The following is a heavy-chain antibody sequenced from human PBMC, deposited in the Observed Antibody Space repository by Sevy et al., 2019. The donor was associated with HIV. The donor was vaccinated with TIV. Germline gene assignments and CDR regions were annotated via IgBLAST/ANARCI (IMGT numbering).Heavy chain of an antibody. CDR2: IIPIFGTA. Sequence: SVKVSCKASGGTFSSYAISWVRQAPGQGLEWMGGIIPIFGTANYAQKFQGRVTITGEESTGTAYMELSSLRSEDTAVYYCARVRRWLQSYEVVDYFDYWGQGTLVTVSS. CDR3: ARVRRWLQSYEVVDYFDY. J-gene: IGHJ4*02. D-gene: IGHD5-12*01. CDR1: GGTFSSYA. V-gene: IGHV1-69*13.